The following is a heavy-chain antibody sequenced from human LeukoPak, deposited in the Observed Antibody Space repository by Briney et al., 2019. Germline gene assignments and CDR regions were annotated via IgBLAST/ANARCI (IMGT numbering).Heavy chain of an antibody. J-gene: IGHJ5*02. D-gene: IGHD3-22*01. V-gene: IGHV3-23*01. Sequence: GGSLRLSCAASGFTFSSYAMSWVRQAPGKGLEWVSAISGSGGSTYYADSVKGRFTISRDNSKNTLYLQMNSLRAEDMAVYYCAKDFEGFYYDSSGNWFDPWGQGTLVTVSS. CDR2: ISGSGGST. CDR3: AKDFEGFYYDSSGNWFDP. CDR1: GFTFSSYA.